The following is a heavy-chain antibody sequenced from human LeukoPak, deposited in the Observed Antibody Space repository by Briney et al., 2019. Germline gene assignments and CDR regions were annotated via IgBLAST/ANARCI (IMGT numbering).Heavy chain of an antibody. CDR2: IYTSGST. CDR3: ARLRTKGGDHFDY. V-gene: IGHV4-61*02. CDR1: GGSISSGSYY. Sequence: PSETLSLTCTVSGGSISSGSYYWSWIRQPAGKGLEWIGRIYTSGSTNYNPSLKSRVTISVDTSKNQFSLKLSSVTAADTAVYYCARLRTKGGDHFDYWGQGTLVTVSS. D-gene: IGHD2-8*01. J-gene: IGHJ4*02.